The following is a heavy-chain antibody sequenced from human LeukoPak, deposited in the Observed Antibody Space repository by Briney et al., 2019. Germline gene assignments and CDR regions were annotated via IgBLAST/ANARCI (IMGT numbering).Heavy chain of an antibody. V-gene: IGHV3-48*03. Sequence: GGSLRLSCAASGFTFSSYEMNWVRQAPGKGLEWVSYISTSGSSIYYADSVKGRFTISRDNAKNSLYLQMNSLRAEDTAVYYCASITSYGGRDRAFDSWGQGTPVTVSS. D-gene: IGHD1-26*01. CDR2: ISTSGSSI. CDR1: GFTFSSYE. J-gene: IGHJ4*02. CDR3: ASITSYGGRDRAFDS.